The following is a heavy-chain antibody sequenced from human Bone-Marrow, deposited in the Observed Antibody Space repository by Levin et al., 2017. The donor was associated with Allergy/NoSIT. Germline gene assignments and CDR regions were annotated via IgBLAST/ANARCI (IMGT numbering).Heavy chain of an antibody. D-gene: IGHD6-13*01. J-gene: IGHJ4*02. CDR3: AKLLGAEVGTLADY. Sequence: GESLKISCAASGFTFSIYEINWVRQAPGEGLEWVSYISSSGSTIYYADSVKGRFTISRDNAKDSLYLQMNSLRAEDTAVYYCAKLLGAEVGTLADYWGPGALVTVCS. CDR1: GFTFSIYE. CDR2: ISSSGSTI. V-gene: IGHV3-48*03.